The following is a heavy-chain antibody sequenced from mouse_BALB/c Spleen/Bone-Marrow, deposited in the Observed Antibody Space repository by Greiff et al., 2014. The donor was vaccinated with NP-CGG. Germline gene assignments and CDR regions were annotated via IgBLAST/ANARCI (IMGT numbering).Heavy chain of an antibody. CDR3: ARVTTATGGMDY. J-gene: IGHJ4*01. Sequence: VQLQQSGPGLVAPSQSLSITCTVSGFSLTSYGVHWVRQPPGKGLEWLGVIWAGGSTNYNSAFMSRLSISKDNSKSQVFLKMNSLQTDDTAMYYCARVTTATGGMDYWGQGTSVTVSS. D-gene: IGHD1-2*01. V-gene: IGHV2-9*02. CDR2: IWAGGST. CDR1: GFSLTSYG.